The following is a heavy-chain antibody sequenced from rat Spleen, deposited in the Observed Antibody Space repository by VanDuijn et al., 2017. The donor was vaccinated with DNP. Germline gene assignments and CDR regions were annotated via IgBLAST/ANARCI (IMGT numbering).Heavy chain of an antibody. CDR1: GFTFSDYG. CDR2: ISTSGTRT. D-gene: IGHD1-2*01. CDR3: TRDNYSSYMPYYYAMDA. Sequence: EVQLVESGGGLVQPGRSMKLSCAASGFTFSDYGLAWVRQAPKKGLEWVATISTSGTRTYYPDSVKGRFTISRDNAKSTLYLQMNSLRSEDTATYYCTRDNYSSYMPYYYAMDAWGQGTSVTVSS. J-gene: IGHJ4*01. V-gene: IGHV5-46*01.